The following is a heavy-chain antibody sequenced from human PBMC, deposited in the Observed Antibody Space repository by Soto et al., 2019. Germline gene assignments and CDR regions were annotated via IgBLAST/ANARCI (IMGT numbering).Heavy chain of an antibody. V-gene: IGHV3-48*01. D-gene: IGHD5-12*01. CDR2: ISSSSSTI. CDR1: GFTFSSCS. J-gene: IGHJ5*02. CDR3: AREEATLNWFEP. Sequence: GGSLRLSCAASGFTFSSCSMNWVRQAPGKGLEWVSYISSSSSTIYYADSVKGRFTISRDNAKNSLYLQMNSLRAEDTAVYYCAREEATLNWFEPWGQGTLVTVSS.